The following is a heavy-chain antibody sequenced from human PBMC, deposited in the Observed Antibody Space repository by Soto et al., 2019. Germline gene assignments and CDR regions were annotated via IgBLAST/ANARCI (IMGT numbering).Heavy chain of an antibody. D-gene: IGHD2-2*01. Sequence: ELQLLESGGGLVQPGGSLRLSCAASGFIFSSYAMSWVRQAPGKGLEWVSAISGSGGSTYYADSVKGRFTISRDNSKHGLYLLMHSLRAEDTDVYYCAQEKIGTSCCNWFDPWGQGNLVTVS. V-gene: IGHV3-23*01. CDR3: AQEKIGTSCCNWFDP. J-gene: IGHJ5*02. CDR1: GFIFSSYA. CDR2: ISGSGGST.